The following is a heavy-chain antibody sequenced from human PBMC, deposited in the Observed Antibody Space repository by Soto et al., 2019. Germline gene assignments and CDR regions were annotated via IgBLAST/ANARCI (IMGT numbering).Heavy chain of an antibody. CDR2: IYYSRST. J-gene: IGHJ5*02. V-gene: IGHV4-59*08. CDR3: ARMEHPYYYGSGSYSNWFDP. CDR1: GGSISSYY. D-gene: IGHD3-10*01. Sequence: SETLYLTCTVSGGSISSYYWSWIRQPPGKGLEWIGYIYYSRSTNYNPSLKSRVTISVDTSKNHFSLKLSSVTAADTAVYYCARMEHPYYYGSGSYSNWFDPWGQGTLVTVS.